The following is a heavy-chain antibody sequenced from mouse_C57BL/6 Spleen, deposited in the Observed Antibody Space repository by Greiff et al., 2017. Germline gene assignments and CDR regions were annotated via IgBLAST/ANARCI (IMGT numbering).Heavy chain of an antibody. Sequence: VQLQQPGAELVKPGASVKLSCKASGYTFTSYWMHWVKQRPGRGLEWIGWIDPNSGGTKYNEKFKGKATLTVDKPSSTAYLQLSSRTSEDSAVYYCARDQTMGIEAGFAYWGTGTLVTVA. D-gene: IGHD2-3*01. CDR3: ARDQTMGIEAGFAY. CDR1: GYTFTSYW. V-gene: IGHV1-72*01. CDR2: IDPNSGGT. J-gene: IGHJ3*01.